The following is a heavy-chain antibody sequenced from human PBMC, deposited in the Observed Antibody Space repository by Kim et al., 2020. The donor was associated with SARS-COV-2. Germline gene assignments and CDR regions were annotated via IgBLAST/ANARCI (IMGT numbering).Heavy chain of an antibody. J-gene: IGHJ5*02. V-gene: IGHV4-31*03. Sequence: SETLSLTCTVSGGSISSGGYYWSWIRQHPGKGLEWIGYIYYSGSTYYNPSLKSRVTISVDTSKNQFSLKLSSVTAADTAVYYCATRPYCSSTSCQYNWFDPWGQGTLVTVSS. CDR2: IYYSGST. D-gene: IGHD2-2*01. CDR3: ATRPYCSSTSCQYNWFDP. CDR1: GGSISSGGYY.